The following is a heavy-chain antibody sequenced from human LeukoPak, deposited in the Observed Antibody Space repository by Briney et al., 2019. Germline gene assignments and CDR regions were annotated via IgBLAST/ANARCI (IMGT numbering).Heavy chain of an antibody. CDR3: ARPQQNTFLAY. D-gene: IGHD3-16*01. CDR2: IYPGDSDV. CDR1: GYKFTTYW. J-gene: IGHJ4*02. Sequence: GESLKISCKGSGYKFTTYWIGWVRQMPRKGLEWMGIIYPGDSDVKYNPSFQGQVTISVDKSITTAYLQWSSLKASDTAMYYCARPQQNTFLAYWGQGTLVTVSS. V-gene: IGHV5-51*01.